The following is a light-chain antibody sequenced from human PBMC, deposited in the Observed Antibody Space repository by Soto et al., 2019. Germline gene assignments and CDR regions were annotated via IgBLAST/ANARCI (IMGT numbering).Light chain of an antibody. V-gene: IGLV1-40*01. J-gene: IGLJ2*01. CDR1: SSNIGVGYD. Sequence: QSVLTQPPSVSGAPGQRVTISCTGSSSNIGVGYDVHWYQRLPGRAPKLLIFDNTNRPSGVPDRFSGSKSGTSASLAITGLQADDEADYYCQSYDSGLTGSVFGGGTKLTVL. CDR3: QSYDSGLTGSV. CDR2: DNT.